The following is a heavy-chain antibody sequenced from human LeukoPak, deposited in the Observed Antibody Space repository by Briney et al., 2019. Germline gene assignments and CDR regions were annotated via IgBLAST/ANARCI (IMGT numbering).Heavy chain of an antibody. J-gene: IGHJ4*02. CDR1: GGTFSSYA. CDR2: IIPIFGTA. CDR3: AKDKDYFWGSYRHYYFDS. V-gene: IGHV1-69*13. D-gene: IGHD3-16*02. Sequence: ASVKVSCKASGGTFSSYAISWVRQAPGQGLEWMGGIIPIFGTANYAQKFQGRVTITADESTSTAYMELSSLRSEDTAVYYCAKDKDYFWGSYRHYYFDSWGQGTLVTVSS.